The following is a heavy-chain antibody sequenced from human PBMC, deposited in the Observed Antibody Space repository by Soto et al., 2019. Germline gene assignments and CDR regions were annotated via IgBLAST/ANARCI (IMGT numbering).Heavy chain of an antibody. CDR2: IYPGDSDT. CDR1: GYRFSTYW. Sequence: RGESLKISCKASGYRFSTYWIGWVRQRPGKGPEWMAIIYPGDSDTRENPSFQGQVTISADKSSNTVHLQWRSLKASDTAIYYCARLGGLVDTGTWIQWGQGTRVTVSS. J-gene: IGHJ4*02. D-gene: IGHD5-18*01. CDR3: ARLGGLVDTGTWIQ. V-gene: IGHV5-51*01.